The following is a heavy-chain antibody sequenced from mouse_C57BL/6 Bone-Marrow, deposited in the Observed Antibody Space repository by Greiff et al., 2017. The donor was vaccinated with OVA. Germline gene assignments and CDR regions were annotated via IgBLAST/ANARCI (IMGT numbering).Heavy chain of an antibody. CDR2: ISYDGSN. CDR3: ARDSPITTAPWYFDV. V-gene: IGHV3-6*01. J-gene: IGHJ1*03. CDR1: GYSITSGYY. D-gene: IGHD1-1*01. Sequence: EVKLVESGPGLVKPSQSLSLTCSVTGYSITSGYYWNWIRQFPGNKLEWMGYISYDGSNNYNPSLKNRISITRDTSKNQFFLKLNSVTTEDTATYYCARDSPITTAPWYFDVWGTGTTVTVSS.